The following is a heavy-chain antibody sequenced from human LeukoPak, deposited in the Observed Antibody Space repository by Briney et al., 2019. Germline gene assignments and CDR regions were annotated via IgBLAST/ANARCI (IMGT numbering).Heavy chain of an antibody. J-gene: IGHJ6*02. CDR3: TRTLIAAARNYYYGMDV. CDR2: IRSKANSYAT. Sequence: PGGSLRLSCAASGFTFSGSAMHWVRQASGKGLEWVGRIRSKANSYATAYAASVKGRFTISRDDSKNTAYLQMNSLKTEDTAVYYCTRTLIAAARNYYYGMDVWGQGTTVTVSS. CDR1: GFTFSGSA. V-gene: IGHV3-73*01. D-gene: IGHD6-13*01.